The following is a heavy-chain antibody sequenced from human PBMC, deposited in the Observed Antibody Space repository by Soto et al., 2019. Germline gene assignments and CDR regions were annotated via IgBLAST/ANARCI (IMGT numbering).Heavy chain of an antibody. V-gene: IGHV3-7*01. D-gene: IGHD2-2*01. CDR1: GFTFGSYW. CDR2: IRQDGSDK. J-gene: IGHJ6*03. Sequence: GSLTLSCEAYGFTFGSYWMSCVRQSQKKGLDWVATIRQDGSDKHHVDSVKGRFTISRDNAQNSLVLQMNSLRAEDTAVYYCVRGCGRPSCPYYIEVWGKGTTVTVSS. CDR3: VRGCGRPSCPYYIEV.